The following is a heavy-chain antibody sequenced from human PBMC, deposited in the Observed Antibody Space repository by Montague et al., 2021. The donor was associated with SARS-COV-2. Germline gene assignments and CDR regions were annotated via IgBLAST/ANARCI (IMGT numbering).Heavy chain of an antibody. V-gene: IGHV4-31*03. J-gene: IGHJ6*02. CDR3: ARGIGDFDWLLSSPLDV. CDR2: IYYSGST. CDR1: GGSISSGGYY. D-gene: IGHD3-9*01. Sequence: TLSLTCTVSGGSISSGGYYWSWIRQHPGKGLEWIGYIYYSGSTYYNPSLKSRVTISVDTSKNQFSLKVSSVTAADTAVYYCARGIGDFDWLLSSPLDVWGQGTTVTVSS.